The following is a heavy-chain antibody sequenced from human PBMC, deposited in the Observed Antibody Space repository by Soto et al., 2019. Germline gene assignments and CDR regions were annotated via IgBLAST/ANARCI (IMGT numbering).Heavy chain of an antibody. D-gene: IGHD2-15*01. J-gene: IGHJ4*02. CDR2: INPNSGGT. V-gene: IGHV1-2*04. CDR1: GYTLTGYY. CDR3: ARVGYCSGGSCYQQTTFDY. Sequence: ASVKVSCKASGYTLTGYYMHWVRQAPGQGLEWMGWINPNSGGTNYAQKFQGWVTMTRDTSISTAYMELSRLRSDDTAVYYCARVGYCSGGSCYQQTTFDYWGQGTLVTVSS.